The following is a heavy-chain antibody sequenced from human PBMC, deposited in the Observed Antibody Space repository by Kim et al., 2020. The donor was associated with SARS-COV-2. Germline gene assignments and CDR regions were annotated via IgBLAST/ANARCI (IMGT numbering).Heavy chain of an antibody. Sequence: GGSLRLSCAASGFTFSSYSMNWVRQAPGKGLEWVSSISSSSSYIYYADSVKGRFTISRDNAKNSLYLQMNSLRAEDTAVYYCAPFPDPGKNIRRTEPVVDYWGQGTLVTVSS. J-gene: IGHJ4*02. D-gene: IGHD1-26*01. CDR2: ISSSSSYI. CDR3: APFPDPGKNIRRTEPVVDY. CDR1: GFTFSSYS. V-gene: IGHV3-21*01.